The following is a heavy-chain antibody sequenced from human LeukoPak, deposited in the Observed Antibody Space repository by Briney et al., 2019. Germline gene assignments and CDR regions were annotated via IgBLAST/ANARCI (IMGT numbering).Heavy chain of an antibody. D-gene: IGHD3-22*01. J-gene: IGHJ3*02. CDR2: IYYSGST. Sequence: SETLSLTCTVSGGSISSSSYYWDWIRQPPGKGLEWIGSIYYSGSTYYNPSLKSRVTISVDTSKNQFSPKLSSVTAADTAVYFCARGPYSYDSSGAFDIWGQGTMVTVSS. CDR1: GGSISSSSYY. V-gene: IGHV4-39*01. CDR3: ARGPYSYDSSGAFDI.